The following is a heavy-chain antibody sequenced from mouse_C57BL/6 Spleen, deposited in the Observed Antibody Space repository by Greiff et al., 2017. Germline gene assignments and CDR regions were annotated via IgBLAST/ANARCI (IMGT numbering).Heavy chain of an antibody. CDR1: GYTFTDYY. D-gene: IGHD1-1*01. V-gene: IGHV1-76*01. Sequence: QVQLQQSGAELVRPGASVKLSCKASGYTFTDYYINWVKQRPGQGLEWIARIYPGSGNTYYNEKFKGKATLTAEKSSSTASMQLSNLTSEDSAVYFCARDWDYGSSSYARDYWGQGTSVTVSS. CDR2: IYPGSGNT. CDR3: ARDWDYGSSSYARDY. J-gene: IGHJ4*01.